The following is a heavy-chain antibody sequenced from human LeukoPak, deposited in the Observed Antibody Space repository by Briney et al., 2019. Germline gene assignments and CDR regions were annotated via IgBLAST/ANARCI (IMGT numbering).Heavy chain of an antibody. J-gene: IGHJ6*03. D-gene: IGHD2-15*01. CDR2: IKQDGSEK. CDR3: AKIPRGGYMDV. V-gene: IGHV3-7*03. CDR1: GFTVSSNY. Sequence: GGSLRLSCAASGFTVSSNYMSWVRQAPGKGLEWVANIKQDGSEKYYVDSVKGRFTISRDNSKSTLYLQMNSLRAEDTAVYYCAKIPRGGYMDVWGKGTTVTVSS.